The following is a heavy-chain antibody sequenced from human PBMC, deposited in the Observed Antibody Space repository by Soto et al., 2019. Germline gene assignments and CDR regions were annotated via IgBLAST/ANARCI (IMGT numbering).Heavy chain of an antibody. CDR2: INHSGST. V-gene: IGHV4-34*01. CDR1: GGTFSGYY. J-gene: IGHJ1*01. CDR3: ARGEGGFQH. Sequence: QVQLQQWGAGLLKPSETLSLTCAVYGGTFSGYYWTWFRQPPGKGLEWIGDINHSGSTNYNPSLKSRVTISVDTSKNQFSLKLTSVTAADTAVYYSARGEGGFQHWGQGTLGTVSS.